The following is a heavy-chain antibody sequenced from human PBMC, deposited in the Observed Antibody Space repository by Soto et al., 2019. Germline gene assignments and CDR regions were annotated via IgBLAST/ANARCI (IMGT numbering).Heavy chain of an antibody. J-gene: IGHJ5*02. CDR3: ARGPASYCSGDCSFP. CDR2: ILPVFGTA. D-gene: IGHD2-21*02. CDR1: GGTVSSYA. Sequence: QVQLVQSGAEVQKPGSSVKVSCKASGGTVSSYAITWVRQVPGQGLEWMGGILPVFGTANYAHKFQGRVTITVDESTTTAYMELRSLRSEDTGVYYCARGPASYCSGDCSFPWGHGTHVTVYS. V-gene: IGHV1-69*01.